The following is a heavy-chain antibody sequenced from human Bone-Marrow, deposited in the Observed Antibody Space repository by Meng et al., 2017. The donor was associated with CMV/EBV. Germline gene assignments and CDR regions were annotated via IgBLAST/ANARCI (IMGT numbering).Heavy chain of an antibody. CDR3: AGYVPPSG. J-gene: IGHJ4*02. CDR2: VTSDGSNK. V-gene: IGHV3-30*04. Sequence: GESLKISCVGSGFTFSSYAMHWVRQAPGKGLEWVAVVTSDGSNKYYADSVKGRFTISRDNSKTTLYLQMNSLTTEDTAVYYCAGYVPPSGWGQGTLVTVSS. CDR1: GFTFSSYA. D-gene: IGHD3-10*01.